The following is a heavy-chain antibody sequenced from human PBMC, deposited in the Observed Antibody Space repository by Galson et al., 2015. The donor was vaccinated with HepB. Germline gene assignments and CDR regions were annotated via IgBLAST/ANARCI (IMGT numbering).Heavy chain of an antibody. CDR2: ITSTGDTI. D-gene: IGHD1-7*01. CDR1: GFSFNTWA. J-gene: IGHJ4*02. Sequence: SLRLSCAASGFSFNTWAVTWVRQAPGKGLEWVSVITSTGDTIYYADSVKGRFTVSRDNSKNTLYLQLSNLRADDTAVYYCAKNYDYFDSWGQGTLVTVSS. V-gene: IGHV3-23*01. CDR3: AKNYDYFDS.